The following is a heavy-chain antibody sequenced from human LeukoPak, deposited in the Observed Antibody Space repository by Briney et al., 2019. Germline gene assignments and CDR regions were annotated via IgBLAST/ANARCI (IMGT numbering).Heavy chain of an antibody. V-gene: IGHV3-23*01. CDR3: AKKRVLVVPAADFDY. CDR1: GFTFSSHA. J-gene: IGHJ4*02. Sequence: GGSLRLSCAASGFTFSSHAMSWVRRAPGKGLEWVSGLIENGATTYYADSVKGRFTISRDNSKYTLYLQVNSLRAEDTAIYYCAKKRVLVVPAADFDYWGQGTLVTVSS. D-gene: IGHD2-2*01. CDR2: LIENGATT.